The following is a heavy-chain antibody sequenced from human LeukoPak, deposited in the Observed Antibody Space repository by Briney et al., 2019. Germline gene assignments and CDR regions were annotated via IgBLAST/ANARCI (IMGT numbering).Heavy chain of an antibody. CDR3: ARDQHPRDAGASVNDY. Sequence: PGGSLRLSCAASGFTFSSYSMNWVRQAPGKGLEWVSSISSSSSYIYYADSVKGRFTISRDNAKNSPYLQMNSLRAEDTAVYYCARDQHPRDAGASVNDYWGQGTLVTVSS. V-gene: IGHV3-21*01. J-gene: IGHJ4*02. D-gene: IGHD1-26*01. CDR1: GFTFSSYS. CDR2: ISSSSSYI.